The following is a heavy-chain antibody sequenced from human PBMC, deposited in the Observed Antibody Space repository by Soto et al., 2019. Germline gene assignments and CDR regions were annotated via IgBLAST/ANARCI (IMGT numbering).Heavy chain of an antibody. CDR2: MSPNSGNT. CDR1: GYTFTSYD. V-gene: IGHV1-8*01. CDR3: ARASTSWFDP. D-gene: IGHD1-1*01. J-gene: IGHJ5*02. Sequence: ASMKVSCKASGYTFTSYDINWVRQATGQGLEWMGWMSPNSGNTGYAQKFQGRVTMTMNTSISTAYMELSSLRSEDTAVDYCARASTSWFDPWGQGTLVTVAS.